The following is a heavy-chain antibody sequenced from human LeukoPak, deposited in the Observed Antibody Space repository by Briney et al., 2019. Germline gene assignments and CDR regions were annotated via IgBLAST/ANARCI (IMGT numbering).Heavy chain of an antibody. V-gene: IGHV4-38-2*02. CDR2: INHSGST. CDR1: GYSISSGYY. Sequence: SETLSLTCTVSGYSISSGYYWGWIRQPPGKGLEWIGEINHSGSTNYNPSLKSRVTISVDTSKNQFSLKLSSVTAADTAVYYCARGLRFLEWLLSTHNWFDPWGQGTLVTVSS. J-gene: IGHJ5*02. CDR3: ARGLRFLEWLLSTHNWFDP. D-gene: IGHD3-3*01.